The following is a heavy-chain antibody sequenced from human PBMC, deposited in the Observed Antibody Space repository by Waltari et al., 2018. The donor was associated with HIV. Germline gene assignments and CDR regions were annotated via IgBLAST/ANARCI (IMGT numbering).Heavy chain of an antibody. V-gene: IGHV3-64*01. CDR2: ITSDGDTT. CDR3: VRDSSGYYGHFDY. J-gene: IGHJ4*02. D-gene: IGHD6-19*01. Sequence: EVQLVESGGGLVQPGGSLRLSCAASGFTFSHYTMHWVRQAPGKVLEYPSGITSDGDTTYYVNSGKGRFTISRDNSKNTLYLQMGSLRAEDMAVFYCVRDSSGYYGHFDYWGQGTLVTVSS. CDR1: GFTFSHYT.